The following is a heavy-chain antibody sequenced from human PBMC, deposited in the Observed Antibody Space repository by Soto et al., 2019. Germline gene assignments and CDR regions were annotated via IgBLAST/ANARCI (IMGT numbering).Heavy chain of an antibody. CDR2: ISSSGSTI. V-gene: IGHV3-11*01. D-gene: IGHD6-13*01. CDR1: GFSFSHYY. J-gene: IGHJ6*02. CDR3: ARGGQQLHGMDA. Sequence: PWGSLRLSCAASGFSFSHYYVSWIRQAPGKGLEWVSYISSSGSTIYYADSVKGRFTISRDNAKNSLYLQMNSLRAEDTAVYYCARGGQQLHGMDAWGQGTTVTVSS.